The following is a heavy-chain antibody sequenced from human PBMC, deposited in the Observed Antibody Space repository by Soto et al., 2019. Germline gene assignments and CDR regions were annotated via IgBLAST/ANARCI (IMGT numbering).Heavy chain of an antibody. CDR3: AGGSSSSN. CDR2: MNPNSGNT. CDR1: GYTFTSYD. J-gene: IGHJ4*02. V-gene: IGHV1-8*01. Sequence: QVQLLQSGAEVNKPGASVKVSCKASGYTFTSYDINWVRQATGQGLEWMGWMNPNSGNTGYVQKFQGRVTMTRNTSITTAYMELSSLRSEDAAVYYCAGGSSSSNWGQGTLVTVSS.